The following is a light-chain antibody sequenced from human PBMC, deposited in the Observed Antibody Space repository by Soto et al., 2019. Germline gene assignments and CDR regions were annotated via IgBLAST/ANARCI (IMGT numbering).Light chain of an antibody. CDR3: SSYTYLNTRACV. CDR1: SGDIGSYNR. V-gene: IGLV2-14*01. J-gene: IGLJ1*01. CDR2: EVT. Sequence: QSALTQPASVSGSPGQSITISCTGTSGDIGSYNRVSWYQQHPGKAPKLIIYEVTDRPSGVSNRFSGFKSGNTASLTISGLQAEDEAEYYCSSYTYLNTRACVFGTGTKLTLL.